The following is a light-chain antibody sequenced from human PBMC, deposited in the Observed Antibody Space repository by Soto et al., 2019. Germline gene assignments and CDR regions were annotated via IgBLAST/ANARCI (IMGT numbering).Light chain of an antibody. CDR1: SSNIGAGYG. V-gene: IGLV1-40*01. J-gene: IGLJ2*01. Sequence: QSVLTQPPSVSGAPGQTVTISCTGSSSNIGAGYGVHWYQQLPGAAPKLLIYGNTNRPSGVPDRFSGSQSDTSASLAITGLQAEDEADYYCQTADTSLSVVFGGGTKVTVL. CDR3: QTADTSLSVV. CDR2: GNT.